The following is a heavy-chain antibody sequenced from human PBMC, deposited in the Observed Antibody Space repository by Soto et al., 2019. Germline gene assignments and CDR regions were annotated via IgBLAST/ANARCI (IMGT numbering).Heavy chain of an antibody. Sequence: ASVKVSCKASGYTFTSYGISWVRQAPGQGLEWMGWISAYNGNTNYAQKLQGRVTMTTDTSTSTAYMELSRLRSDDTAVYYCARDGGTTGTTAGYYYYMDVWGKGTTVTVSS. J-gene: IGHJ6*03. D-gene: IGHD1-1*01. V-gene: IGHV1-18*01. CDR3: ARDGGTTGTTAGYYYYMDV. CDR1: GYTFTSYG. CDR2: ISAYNGNT.